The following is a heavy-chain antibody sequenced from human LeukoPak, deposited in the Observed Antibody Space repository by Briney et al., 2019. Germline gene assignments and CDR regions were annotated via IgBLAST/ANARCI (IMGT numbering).Heavy chain of an antibody. D-gene: IGHD6-19*01. CDR1: GFTFSSYG. J-gene: IGHJ6*03. V-gene: IGHV3-30*02. CDR2: IRYDGSNK. Sequence: GGSLRLSCAASGFTFSSYGMHWVRQAPGKGLEWVAFIRYDGSNKYYADSVKGRFTISRDNSKNTLYLQMNSLRAEDTAVYYCAKGSSSGWYTNYYYYMDVWGKGTTVTVSS. CDR3: AKGSSSGWYTNYYYYMDV.